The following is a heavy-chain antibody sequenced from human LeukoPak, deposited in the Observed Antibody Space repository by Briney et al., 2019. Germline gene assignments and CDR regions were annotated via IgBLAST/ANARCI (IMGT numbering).Heavy chain of an antibody. Sequence: SETLSLTCAVSGYSISSGYYWGWIRPPPGKGLEWIGSIYHSGSTYYNPSLKSRVTISVDTSKNQFSLKLSSVTAADTAVYYCASNLWFGELLSDYWGQGTLVTVSS. CDR1: GYSISSGYY. CDR3: ASNLWFGELLSDY. J-gene: IGHJ4*02. V-gene: IGHV4-38-2*01. D-gene: IGHD3-10*01. CDR2: IYHSGST.